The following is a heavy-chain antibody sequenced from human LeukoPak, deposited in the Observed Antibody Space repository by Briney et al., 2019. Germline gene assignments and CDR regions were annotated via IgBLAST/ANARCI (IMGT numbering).Heavy chain of an antibody. D-gene: IGHD3-22*01. CDR2: ISGSGGGT. Sequence: GGSLRLSCAASGFTFSSYAMSWVRQAPGKGLEWVSAISGSGGGTYYADSVKGRFTISRDNSKNTLYLQMNSLRAEDTAVYYCAKDPYYYDSSGYFHDLDYWGQGTLVTVSS. V-gene: IGHV3-23*01. CDR1: GFTFSSYA. J-gene: IGHJ4*02. CDR3: AKDPYYYDSSGYFHDLDY.